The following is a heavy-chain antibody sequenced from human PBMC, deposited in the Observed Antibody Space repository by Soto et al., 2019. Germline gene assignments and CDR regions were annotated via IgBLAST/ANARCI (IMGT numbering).Heavy chain of an antibody. J-gene: IGHJ4*02. CDR1: GFTVSNYG. V-gene: IGHV3-23*01. CDR3: AKDKYFD. CDR2: IGGSGGST. Sequence: EVQLLESGGGLVQPGGSLRLSCAASGFTVSNYGMNWVRQAPGKGLEWVSGIGGSGGSTYYADSVKGRFTISRDNSKNTLYLEMNSLRDEDTAVYYCAKDKYFDWGQGTTVTVSS. D-gene: IGHD3-9*01.